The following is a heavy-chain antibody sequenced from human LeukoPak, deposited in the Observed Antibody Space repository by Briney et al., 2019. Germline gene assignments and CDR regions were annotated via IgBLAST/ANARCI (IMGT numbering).Heavy chain of an antibody. Sequence: GSLRLSCAASGFTFNNAWLRWVRQAPGKGLEWVGRIRSKTDGGTTDYAAPVKGRFTISRDDSKNTLYLQMNSMTTEDTAVYYCTSGPYWGQGTLVTVSS. CDR2: IRSKTDGGTT. CDR1: GFTFNNAW. J-gene: IGHJ4*02. CDR3: TSGPY. V-gene: IGHV3-15*01.